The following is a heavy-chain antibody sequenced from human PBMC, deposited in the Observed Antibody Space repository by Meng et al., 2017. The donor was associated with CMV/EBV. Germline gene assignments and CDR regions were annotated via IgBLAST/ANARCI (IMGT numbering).Heavy chain of an antibody. V-gene: IGHV1-8*01. Sequence: ASVKVFCKASGYTFTSYDINWVRQATGQGLEWMGWMNPNSGNTGYAQKFQGRVTMTRNTSISTAYMELSSLRSEDTAVYYCARPLTGYYQSGMDVWGQGTTVTVSS. D-gene: IGHD3-9*01. CDR3: ARPLTGYYQSGMDV. CDR1: GYTFTSYD. CDR2: MNPNSGNT. J-gene: IGHJ6*02.